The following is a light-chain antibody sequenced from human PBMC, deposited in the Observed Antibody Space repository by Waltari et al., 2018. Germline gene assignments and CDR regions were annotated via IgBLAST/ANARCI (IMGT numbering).Light chain of an antibody. CDR1: SSDVGFYNY. J-gene: IGLJ3*02. CDR2: DVF. CDR3: NSYTGSSSWV. Sequence: QSALTQPASVSGSPGQSITISCTGTSSDVGFYNYVSWYQQYPGKAPKLIIYDVFPRPSGVSNRFSGSQSGNTASLTISGLQTEDEGDYYCNSYTGSSSWVFGGGTKLTVL. V-gene: IGLV2-14*03.